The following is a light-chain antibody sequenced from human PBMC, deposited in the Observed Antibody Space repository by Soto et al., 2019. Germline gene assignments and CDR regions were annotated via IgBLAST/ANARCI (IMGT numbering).Light chain of an antibody. CDR3: AAWDDSLRGVV. Sequence: QSVLTQPPSASGTPGQRVTISCSGSSSNIGSNYVYWYQQLPGTAPKLLIYGNNQRPSWVPDRFSGSKSGTSASLAISGLRSEDEADYYCAAWDDSLRGVVFGGGTKLTVL. V-gene: IGLV1-47*01. CDR1: SSNIGSNY. J-gene: IGLJ2*01. CDR2: GNN.